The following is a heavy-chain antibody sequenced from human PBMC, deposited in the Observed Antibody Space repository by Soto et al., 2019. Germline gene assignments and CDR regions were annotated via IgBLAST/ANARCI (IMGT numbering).Heavy chain of an antibody. CDR2: IIPIFGTA. J-gene: IGHJ6*02. D-gene: IGHD6-13*01. CDR1: GGTFSSYA. V-gene: IGHV1-69*06. Sequence: ASVKVSCKASGGTFSSYAISWVRQAPGQGLEWMGGIIPIFGTANYAQKFQGRVTITADKSTSTVYMELSSLRSEDTAVYYCARGYSSNYYYYGMDVWGQGTTVTVSS. CDR3: ARGYSSNYYYYGMDV.